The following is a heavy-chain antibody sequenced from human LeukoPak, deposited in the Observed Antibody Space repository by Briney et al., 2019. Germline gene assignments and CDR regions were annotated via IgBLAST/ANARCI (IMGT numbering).Heavy chain of an antibody. V-gene: IGHV5-51*01. CDR1: GNSFTSYW. CDR2: IYPGDSDT. CDR3: ARLGATAGTDY. J-gene: IGHJ4*02. D-gene: IGHD6-13*01. Sequence: PGESLKISCQGSGNSFTSYWIGWVRQIPGKGLEWMGIIYPGDSDTRYRPSFQGQVSISVDKSISTAYLQWSSLKASDTAMYYCARLGATAGTDYWGQGTLVTVPS.